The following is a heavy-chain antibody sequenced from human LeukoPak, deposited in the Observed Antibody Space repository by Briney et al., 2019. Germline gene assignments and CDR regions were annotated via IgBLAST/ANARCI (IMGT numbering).Heavy chain of an antibody. CDR2: IRYDGSNK. V-gene: IGHV3-30*02. CDR1: GFTFSSYG. Sequence: GGSLRLSCAASGFTFSSYGMHWVRQGPGKGLEWVAFIRYDGSNKYYGDSVKGRFTISRDNAKNSLYLQMNSLRAEDTAVYYCARENSGSYYQFDYWGQGTLVTVSS. J-gene: IGHJ4*02. CDR3: ARENSGSYYQFDY. D-gene: IGHD1-26*01.